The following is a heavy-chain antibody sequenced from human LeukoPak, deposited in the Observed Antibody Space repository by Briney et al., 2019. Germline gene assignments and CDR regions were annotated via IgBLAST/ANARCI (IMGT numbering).Heavy chain of an antibody. Sequence: QPGGSLRLSCAASGFTFSSYAMSWVRQAPGKGLEWVSAISGSGGSTYYADSVKGRFTISRDNSKNTLYLQMNSLRAEDTAVYYCANTNYYDSSGLAAFDIWGQGTMVTVSS. CDR2: ISGSGGST. V-gene: IGHV3-23*01. CDR1: GFTFSSYA. CDR3: ANTNYYDSSGLAAFDI. J-gene: IGHJ3*02. D-gene: IGHD3-22*01.